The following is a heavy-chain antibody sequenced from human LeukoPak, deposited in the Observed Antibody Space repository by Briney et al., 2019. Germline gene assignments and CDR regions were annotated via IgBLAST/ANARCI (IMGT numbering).Heavy chain of an antibody. J-gene: IGHJ5*02. D-gene: IGHD1-26*01. CDR2: INSDGSDT. CDR3: ARAPYSGSYDNNWFDP. V-gene: IGHV3-74*01. Sequence: AGGPLSLSCAAYGFTFSPYWMHWVSQAPGQGLVWVSRINSDGSDTNYADSVKGRFTISRDDAKNTLYLQINSVRAEDTAVYYSARAPYSGSYDNNWFDPWGPGTLVTVSS. CDR1: GFTFSPYW.